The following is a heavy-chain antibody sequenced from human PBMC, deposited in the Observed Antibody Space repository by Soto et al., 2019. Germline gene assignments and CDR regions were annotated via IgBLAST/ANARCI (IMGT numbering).Heavy chain of an antibody. D-gene: IGHD2-8*01. CDR1: GYRFPSYW. CDR3: ARQGSNGAYYYYGMDV. Sequence: AGESLKISCKGSGYRFPSYWIAWVRQMPGKGLEWMGIIYPGDSDTIYSPSFQGQVTFSADKSTSTAYLQWSSLKASDTAMYYCARQGSNGAYYYYGMDVWGQGTTVTVSS. CDR2: IYPGDSDT. J-gene: IGHJ6*02. V-gene: IGHV5-51*01.